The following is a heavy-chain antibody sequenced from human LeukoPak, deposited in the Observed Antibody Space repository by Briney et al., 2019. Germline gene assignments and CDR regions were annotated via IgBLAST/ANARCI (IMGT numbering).Heavy chain of an antibody. D-gene: IGHD2/OR15-2a*01. CDR3: ARGTTPLDNWFDP. Sequence: SETLSLTCTVSGGSISSSSYYWSWIRQPPGKGLEWIGYIYYSGRTNYNPSLKSRVTISVDTSKNQFSLKLSSLTAADTAVYYCARGTTPLDNWFDPWGQGTLVTVSS. CDR2: IYYSGRT. J-gene: IGHJ5*02. V-gene: IGHV4-61*01. CDR1: GGSISSSSYY.